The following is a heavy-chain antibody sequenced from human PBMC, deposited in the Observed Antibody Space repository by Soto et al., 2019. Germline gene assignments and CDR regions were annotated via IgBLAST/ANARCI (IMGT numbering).Heavy chain of an antibody. Sequence: QVQLVQSGAEVKKPGASVKVSCKASGDTFTDYYIHWVRQAPGQGLEWVGTVNPSGGHTTYAQHFLGRMTMTRDTSTSTLYMELTSLTSEDTAVYYCARGGHVVVVTAALDYWGPGTLVTGSS. CDR3: ARGGHVVVVTAALDY. CDR2: VNPSGGHT. J-gene: IGHJ4*02. V-gene: IGHV1-46*01. CDR1: GDTFTDYY. D-gene: IGHD2-21*02.